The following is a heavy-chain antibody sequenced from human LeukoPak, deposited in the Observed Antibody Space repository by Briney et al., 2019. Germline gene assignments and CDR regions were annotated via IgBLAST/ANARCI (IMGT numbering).Heavy chain of an antibody. CDR1: GGSISSYY. D-gene: IGHD2-15*01. J-gene: IGHJ4*02. Sequence: SETLSLTCTVSGGSISSYYWSWIRQPPGKGLEWIGYIYYSGSTNYNPSLKSRVTISVDTSKNQFSLKLSSVTAADTAVYYCARVYCSGGSCYLDYWGQGALVTVSS. CDR3: ARVYCSGGSCYLDY. CDR2: IYYSGST. V-gene: IGHV4-59*01.